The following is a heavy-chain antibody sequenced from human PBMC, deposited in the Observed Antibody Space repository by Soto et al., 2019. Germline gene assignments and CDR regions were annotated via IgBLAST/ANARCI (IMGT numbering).Heavy chain of an antibody. Sequence: ESGGGVVQPGRSLRLSCAASGFTFRSYAMHWVRQAPGKGLEWVAVISYDGSNKYYADSVKGRFTISRDNSKNTLYLQMNSRRAEDTAVYYCARDYRESCSGGSCYVWGQGTLVTVSS. D-gene: IGHD2-15*01. J-gene: IGHJ4*02. V-gene: IGHV3-30-3*01. CDR3: ARDYRESCSGGSCYV. CDR1: GFTFRSYA. CDR2: ISYDGSNK.